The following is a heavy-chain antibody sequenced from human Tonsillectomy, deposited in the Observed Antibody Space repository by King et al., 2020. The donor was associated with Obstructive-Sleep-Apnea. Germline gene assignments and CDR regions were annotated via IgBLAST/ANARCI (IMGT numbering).Heavy chain of an antibody. J-gene: IGHJ4*02. D-gene: IGHD5-12*01. CDR2: MYYSGIT. V-gene: IGHV4-59*08. Sequence: VQLQESGPGLVKPSETLSLTCTVSGDSGASISNYYWSWIRQPPGKGLEWIGYMYYSGITNFNTSLKSRVTISADSSKIQFSLRLSSLTAADTAVYYCARHRGVEDYGGYGDYFDYWGQGTLVTVSS. CDR1: GDSGASISNYY. CDR3: ARHRGVEDYGGYGDYFDY.